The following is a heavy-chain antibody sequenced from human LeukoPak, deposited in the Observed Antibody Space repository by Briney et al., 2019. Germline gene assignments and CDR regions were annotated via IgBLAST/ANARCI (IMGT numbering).Heavy chain of an antibody. J-gene: IGHJ4*02. D-gene: IGHD5-24*01. V-gene: IGHV4-38-2*02. Sequence: SGTLSLTCTVSGYSISSGYYWGWIRQPPGKGLEWIGSIYHSGSTYYNPSLKSRVTISVDTSKNQFSLKLSSVTAADTAVYYCARDLVGDSYSYYLDYWGQGTLVTVSS. CDR3: ARDLVGDSYSYYLDY. CDR1: GYSISSGYY. CDR2: IYHSGST.